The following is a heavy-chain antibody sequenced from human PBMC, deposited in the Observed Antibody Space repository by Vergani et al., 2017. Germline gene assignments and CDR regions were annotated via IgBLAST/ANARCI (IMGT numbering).Heavy chain of an antibody. CDR2: IDPSDSYT. J-gene: IGHJ5*02. D-gene: IGHD3-22*01. Sequence: EVQLVQSGAEVKKPGESLRISCKGSGYSFTSHWISWVRQMPGKGLEWMGRIDPSDSYTNYSPSFQGHVTISTDKSISTAYLQWSSLKASDTAMYYCARHXTYYYNSSGYYYGWFDPWGQGTLVTVSS. V-gene: IGHV5-10-1*03. CDR3: ARHXTYYYNSSGYYYGWFDP. CDR1: GYSFTSHW.